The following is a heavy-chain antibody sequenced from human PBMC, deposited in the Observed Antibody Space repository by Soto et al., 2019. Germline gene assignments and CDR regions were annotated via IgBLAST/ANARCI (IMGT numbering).Heavy chain of an antibody. CDR3: APLPANHWNFSI. Sequence: TLSLTCTFSVGSITAGGHYCAWIRQHPEKGLEWLGYIHYSGTTDYNPSLKSRLTVSVDTSKNQFSLSLSSVTAADTAIYYRAPLPANHWNFSIWGRGTLVIVS. V-gene: IGHV4-31*02. J-gene: IGHJ2*01. D-gene: IGHD1-1*01. CDR2: IHYSGTT. CDR1: VGSITAGGHY.